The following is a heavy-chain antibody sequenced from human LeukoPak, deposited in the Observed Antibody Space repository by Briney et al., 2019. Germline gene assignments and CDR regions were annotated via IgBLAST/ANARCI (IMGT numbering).Heavy chain of an antibody. CDR1: GGSISSSYYY. J-gene: IGHJ4*02. Sequence: SETLSLTCTVSGGSISSSYYYWCWIRQPPGKGLEWIGYIYYSGSTYYNPSLKSRVTLSVDTSKNQFSLKLSSVTAADTAVYYCARGYYDSSGYYPFPDYWGQGTLITVSS. V-gene: IGHV4-39*01. CDR3: ARGYYDSSGYYPFPDY. CDR2: IYYSGST. D-gene: IGHD3-22*01.